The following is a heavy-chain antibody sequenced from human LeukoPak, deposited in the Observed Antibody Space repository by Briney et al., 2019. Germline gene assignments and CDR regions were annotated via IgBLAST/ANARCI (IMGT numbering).Heavy chain of an antibody. D-gene: IGHD4-23*01. CDR3: AAYGATVELWDY. J-gene: IGHJ4*02. V-gene: IGHV1-58*01. CDR1: GFTFTSSA. CDR2: IVVGSGNT. Sequence: SVKVSCKASGFTFTSSAVQWVRQARGQRLEWIGWIVVGSGNTNYAQKFQERVTITRDMSTSTAYMELSSLRSEDTAVYYCAAYGATVELWDYWGQGTLVTVSS.